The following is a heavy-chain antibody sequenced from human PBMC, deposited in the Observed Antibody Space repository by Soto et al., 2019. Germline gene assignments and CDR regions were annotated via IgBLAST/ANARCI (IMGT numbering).Heavy chain of an antibody. D-gene: IGHD6-13*01. V-gene: IGHV1-8*01. J-gene: IGHJ6*02. CDR3: AREYSSSWYRGYHYYGMDV. CDR2: MNPNSGNT. CDR1: GYTFTSYD. Sequence: ASVKVSCKASGYTFTSYDINWVRQATGQGLEWMGWMNPNSGNTGYAQKFQGRVTMTRNTSISTAYMELSSLRSEDTAVYYCAREYSSSWYRGYHYYGMDVWGQGTTVTVSS.